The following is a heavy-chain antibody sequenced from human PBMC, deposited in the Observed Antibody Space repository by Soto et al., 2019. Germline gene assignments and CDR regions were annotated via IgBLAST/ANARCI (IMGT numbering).Heavy chain of an antibody. D-gene: IGHD2-2*01. CDR3: AIGTATTSWFGRRRSHAVY. CDR2: VIPVLGTA. Sequence: QVQLVQSGAEVKKPGSSVKVSCKASGGAFNTYTLTWVRQAPGEGLEWMGGVIPVLGTANYAQKFQGRVTITADETTTTGYMELSSLQSEDTDVYVWAIGTATTSWFGRRRSHAVYWCQGTLVTVSS. V-gene: IGHV1-69*01. CDR1: GGAFNTYT. J-gene: IGHJ4*02.